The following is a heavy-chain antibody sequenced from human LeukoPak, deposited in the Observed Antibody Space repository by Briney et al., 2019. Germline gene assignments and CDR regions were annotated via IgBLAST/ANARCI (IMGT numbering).Heavy chain of an antibody. CDR2: IIPIFGTA. CDR1: GGTFSSYA. Sequence: ASVKVSCKASGGTFSSYAISWVRQAPGQGLEWMGGIIPIFGTANYAQKFQGRVTITADESTSTAYMELSSLRSEDTAVYYCARKYYYDSSGYYGYFDYWGQGTLVTVSS. J-gene: IGHJ4*02. CDR3: ARKYYYDSSGYYGYFDY. V-gene: IGHV1-69*13. D-gene: IGHD3-22*01.